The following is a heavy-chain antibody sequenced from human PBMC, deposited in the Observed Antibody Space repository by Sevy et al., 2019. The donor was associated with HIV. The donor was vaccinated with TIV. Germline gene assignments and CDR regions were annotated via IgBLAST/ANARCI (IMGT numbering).Heavy chain of an antibody. Sequence: GGSLRLSCAASGFTFSSYWMTWVRQAPGKGLEWVANMRKEGSEKYYVDSMKGRFTIARDNAKNSRYLQMNSLRAEDTAVYYCARGIYGSGSRLGLGYWGQGTLVTVSS. CDR1: GFTFSSYW. J-gene: IGHJ4*02. CDR3: ARGIYGSGSRLGLGY. D-gene: IGHD3-10*01. CDR2: MRKEGSEK. V-gene: IGHV3-7*01.